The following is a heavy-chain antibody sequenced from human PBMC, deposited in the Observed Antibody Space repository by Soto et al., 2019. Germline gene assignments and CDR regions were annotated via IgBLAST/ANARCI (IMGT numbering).Heavy chain of an antibody. CDR2: IWSDGNNR. J-gene: IGHJ4*02. CDR1: GFMFSNHG. V-gene: IGHV3-33*01. Sequence: QVQLVESGGGVVQPGRSLRLSCAASGFMFSNHGMHWVRQAPGKGLEWVAVIWSDGNNRYYADSVKGRFTISRDNSKNTLQLQMNSLRAEDTAVYYCVRGDNWNDEASDYWGQGTLVTVSS. CDR3: VRGDNWNDEASDY. D-gene: IGHD1-1*01.